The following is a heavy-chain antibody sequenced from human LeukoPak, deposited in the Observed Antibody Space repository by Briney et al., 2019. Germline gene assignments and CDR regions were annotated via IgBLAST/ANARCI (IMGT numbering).Heavy chain of an antibody. V-gene: IGHV3-15*01. CDR2: IKSKTDGGTT. CDR3: TTVLGHQSAVPSDY. CDR1: GFTFSSAW. D-gene: IGHD1-26*01. J-gene: IGHJ4*02. Sequence: PGGSLRLSCAASGFTFSSAWMSWVRQAPGKGLEWVGRIKSKTDGGTTDYAAPVKGRFTISRDDSKNTLYLQMNSLKTEDTAVYYCTTVLGHQSAVPSDYWGQGTLVTVSS.